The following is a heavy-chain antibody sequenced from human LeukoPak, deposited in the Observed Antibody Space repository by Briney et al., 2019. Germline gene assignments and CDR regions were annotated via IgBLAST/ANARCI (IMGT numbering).Heavy chain of an antibody. CDR3: RFEYSSSSVLDY. D-gene: IGHD6-6*01. CDR1: GGTFSSYA. CDR2: IIPIFGTA. J-gene: IGHJ4*02. Sequence: ASVKVSCKASGGTFSSYAISWVRQAPGQGLEWMGGIIPIFGTANYAQKFQGRVTITADESTSTAYMELSSLRSEDTAVYYCRFEYSSSSVLDYWGQGTLVTVSS. V-gene: IGHV1-69*13.